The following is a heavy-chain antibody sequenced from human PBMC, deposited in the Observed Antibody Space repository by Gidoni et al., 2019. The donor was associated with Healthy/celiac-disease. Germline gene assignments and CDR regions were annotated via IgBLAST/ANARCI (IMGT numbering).Heavy chain of an antibody. Sequence: EVQLVESGGGLVQPGGSLRLSCAASGFTFSSYAMHWVRQAPGKGLEYVSAISSNGGSTYYANSVKGRFTISRDNSKNTLYLQMGSLRAEDMAVYYCAREGYPVVPAASSGMDVWGKGTTVTVSS. CDR1: GFTFSSYA. V-gene: IGHV3-64*01. CDR2: ISSNGGST. J-gene: IGHJ6*04. CDR3: AREGYPVVPAASSGMDV. D-gene: IGHD2-2*01.